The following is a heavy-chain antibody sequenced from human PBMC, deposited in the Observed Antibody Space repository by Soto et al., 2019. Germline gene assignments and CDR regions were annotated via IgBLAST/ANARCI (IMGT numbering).Heavy chain of an antibody. D-gene: IGHD3-3*01. CDR3: AKERLRSGYYSGMDV. CDR2: ISGSGGNA. V-gene: IGHV3-23*01. CDR1: GFTFSSYA. Sequence: PGGSLRLSCVASGFTFSSYAWVRQAPGKGLEWVSAISGSGGNAYYPDPVTRRFTISRDNSKNPLNLQMTTLTAEDTAVYYCAKERLRSGYYSGMDVWGQGTTVTGSS. J-gene: IGHJ6*02.